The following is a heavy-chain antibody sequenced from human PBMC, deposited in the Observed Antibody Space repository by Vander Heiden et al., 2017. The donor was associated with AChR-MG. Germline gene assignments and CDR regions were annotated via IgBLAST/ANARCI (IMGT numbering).Heavy chain of an antibody. CDR2: ISWNSGSI. J-gene: IGHJ4*02. D-gene: IGHD3-10*01. V-gene: IGHV3-9*01. Sequence: EVQLVESGGGLVQPGRSLRLSCAASGFTFDDYAMHWVRQAPGKGLEWVSGISWNSGSIGYADSVKGRFTISRDNAKNSLYLQMNSLRAEDTALYYCAKGPGELLGYFDYWGQGTLVTVSS. CDR1: GFTFDDYA. CDR3: AKGPGELLGYFDY.